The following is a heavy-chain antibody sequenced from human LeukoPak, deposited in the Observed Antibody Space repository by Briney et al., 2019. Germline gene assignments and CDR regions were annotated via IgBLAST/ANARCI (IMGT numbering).Heavy chain of an antibody. J-gene: IGHJ4*02. Sequence: PSETLSLTRAVYGGSFSGYYWGWIRQPPGKGLEWIGSIDYSGTTSYNPPLKSRVTISVDTSRNQFSLKLSSVTAADTAVYYCARDQVQGSALGVGYWGQGIMVTVSS. CDR2: IDYSGTT. V-gene: IGHV4-34*01. CDR3: ARDQVQGSALGVGY. D-gene: IGHD3-3*01. CDR1: GGSFSGYY.